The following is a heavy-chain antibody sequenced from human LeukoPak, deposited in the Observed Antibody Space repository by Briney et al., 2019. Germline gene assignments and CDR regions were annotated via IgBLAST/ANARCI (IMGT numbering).Heavy chain of an antibody. CDR1: GFTFSSLD. V-gene: IGHV3-23*01. D-gene: IGHD6-19*01. J-gene: IGHJ4*02. Sequence: TGGSLRLSCTASGFTFSSLDMSWVRQAPGKGLEWVSGISASGSNTFYADSVKSRFTISRDNSKNTLYLQMSSLRAEDTATYYCAKDSVRSGGWFYFDKWGQGTLVSVS. CDR2: ISASGSNT. CDR3: AKDSVRSGGWFYFDK.